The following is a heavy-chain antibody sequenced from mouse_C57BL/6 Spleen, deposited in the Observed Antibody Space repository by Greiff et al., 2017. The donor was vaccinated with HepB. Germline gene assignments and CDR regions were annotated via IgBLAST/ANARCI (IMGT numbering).Heavy chain of an antibody. V-gene: IGHV5-9*01. Sequence: EVKLVESGGGLVKPGGSLKLSCAASGFTFSSYTMSWVRQTPEKRLEWVATISGGGGSTYYPDSVKGRFTISRDNAKNTLYLQMSSLRSEDRALYYCARQDGNYGYYFDYWGQGTTLTVSS. CDR1: GFTFSSYT. D-gene: IGHD2-1*01. J-gene: IGHJ2*01. CDR3: ARQDGNYGYYFDY. CDR2: ISGGGGST.